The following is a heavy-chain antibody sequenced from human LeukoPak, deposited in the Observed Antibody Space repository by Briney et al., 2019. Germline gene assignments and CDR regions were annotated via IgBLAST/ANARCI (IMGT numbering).Heavy chain of an antibody. D-gene: IGHD3-3*01. J-gene: IGHJ4*02. CDR3: ARDRSYDFWCGYSTPDY. CDR2: IWYDGSNK. CDR1: GFTFSSYG. V-gene: IGHV3-33*01. Sequence: QSGGSLRLSCAASGFTFSSYGMHWVRQAPGKGLEWVAVIWYDGSNKYYADSVKGRFTISRDNSKNTLDLQMNSPRAEDTAVYYCARDRSYDFWCGYSTPDYWGQGALVTVSS.